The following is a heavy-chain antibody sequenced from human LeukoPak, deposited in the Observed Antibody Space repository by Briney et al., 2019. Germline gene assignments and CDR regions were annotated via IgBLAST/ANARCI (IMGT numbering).Heavy chain of an antibody. CDR3: ARDYDILTGYFRGGFDY. CDR2: ITSSSSDT. CDR1: GFTFSDYY. V-gene: IGHV3-11*05. Sequence: GSLRLSCEASGFTFSDYYMSWIRQAPGKGLEWISYITSSSSDTNYADSVKGRFTISRDNAKKSLYLQMNSLRAEDTAVYYCARDYDILTGYFRGGFDYWGQGTLVTVSS. J-gene: IGHJ4*02. D-gene: IGHD3-9*01.